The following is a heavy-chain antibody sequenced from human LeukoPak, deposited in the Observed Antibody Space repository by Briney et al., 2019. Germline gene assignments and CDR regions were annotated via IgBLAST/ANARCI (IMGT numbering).Heavy chain of an antibody. CDR3: ARGAIRYFDWLFRGLLDP. V-gene: IGHV4-30-2*01. CDR1: GGSISSGGYS. D-gene: IGHD3-9*01. J-gene: IGHJ5*02. Sequence: SQTLSLTCAVSGGSISSGGYSWSWIRQPPGEGLEWIGYIYHSGSTYYNPSLKSRVTISVDTSKNQFSLKLSSVTAADTAVYYCARGAIRYFDWLFRGLLDPWGQGTLVTVSS. CDR2: IYHSGST.